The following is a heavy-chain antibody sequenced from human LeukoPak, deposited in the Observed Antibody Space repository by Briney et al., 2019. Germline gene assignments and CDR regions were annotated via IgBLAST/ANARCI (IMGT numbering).Heavy chain of an antibody. CDR3: ARSTTFRYFDL. D-gene: IGHD3-16*01. J-gene: IGHJ2*01. CDR2: IYYSGST. Sequence: SETLSLTCTVSGGSISSYYWSRIRQPPGKGLEWIGYIYYSGSTNYNPSLKSRVTTSVDTSKNQFSLKLSSVTAADTAVYYCARSTTFRYFDLWGRGTPVTVSS. V-gene: IGHV4-59*01. CDR1: GGSISSYY.